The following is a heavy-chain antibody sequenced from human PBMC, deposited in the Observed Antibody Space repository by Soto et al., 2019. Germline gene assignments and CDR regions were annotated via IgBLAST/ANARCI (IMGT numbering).Heavy chain of an antibody. CDR2: IITILGIA. J-gene: IGHJ6*04. CDR3: ARDQEPLDV. CDR1: GGTFSSYT. Sequence: QVQLVQSGAEAKKPGSSVKVSCKASGGTFSSYTISWVRHARGQGLEWMGRIITILGIANYAQKFQGRVTITADKSTSTAYMELSSLRSEDTAVYYCARDQEPLDVWGKGSTVTVSS. V-gene: IGHV1-69*08.